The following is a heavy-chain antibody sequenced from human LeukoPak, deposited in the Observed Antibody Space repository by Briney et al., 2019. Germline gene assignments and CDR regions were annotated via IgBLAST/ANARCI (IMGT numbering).Heavy chain of an antibody. CDR3: ARDPQYCSGGSCYSRYSFDY. V-gene: IGHV3-33*01. D-gene: IGHD2-15*01. CDR2: IWCDGNNK. J-gene: IGHJ4*02. CDR1: GFSFRSYG. Sequence: GGSLRLSCATSGFSFRSYGTHWVRQAPGKGLEWVAIIWCDGNNKYYADSVKGRFTISRDNSKNMLFLQMNSLRAEDTAVYYCARDPQYCSGGSCYSRYSFDYWGQGTLVTVSS.